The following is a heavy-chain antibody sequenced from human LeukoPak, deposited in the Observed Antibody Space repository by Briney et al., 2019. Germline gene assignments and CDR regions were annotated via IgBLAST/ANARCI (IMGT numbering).Heavy chain of an antibody. CDR2: IRYDGSNK. CDR1: GFTFSSYG. D-gene: IGHD6-13*01. Sequence: GGSLRLSCAASGFTFSSYGMHWVRQAPGKGLEWAAFIRYDGSNKYYADSVKGRFTISRDNSKNTLYLQMNSLRAEDTAVYYCARLTYSSSWPFFDYWGQGTLVTVSS. V-gene: IGHV3-30*02. J-gene: IGHJ4*02. CDR3: ARLTYSSSWPFFDY.